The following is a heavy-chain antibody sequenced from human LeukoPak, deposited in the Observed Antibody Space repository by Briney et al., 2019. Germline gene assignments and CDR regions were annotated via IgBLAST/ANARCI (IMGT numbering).Heavy chain of an antibody. V-gene: IGHV3-23*01. CDR3: AKGTGYYYYYMDV. D-gene: IGHD3/OR15-3a*01. Sequence: GGTLRLSCAASGFTFSSYAMSWVRQAPGKGLEWVSAIRGSGGSTYYADSVKGRFTISRDNSKNTVYLQMNSLRAEDTAVYFCAKGTGYYYYYMDVWGKGTTVTVSS. J-gene: IGHJ6*03. CDR1: GFTFSSYA. CDR2: IRGSGGST.